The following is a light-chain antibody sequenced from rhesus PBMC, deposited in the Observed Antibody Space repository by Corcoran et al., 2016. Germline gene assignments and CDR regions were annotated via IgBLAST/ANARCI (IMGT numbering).Light chain of an antibody. J-gene: IGKJ4*01. V-gene: IGKV3-42*03. Sequence: EIVMTQSPATLSLSPGERATLSCRASQSVSSNLAWYQQKPGQAPSLLIYGASSRATGIPARFSGSGYGTDFTLTISSLEPEDFAVYYCQQYSNWPLTFGGGTKVEIK. CDR1: QSVSSN. CDR2: GAS. CDR3: QQYSNWPLT.